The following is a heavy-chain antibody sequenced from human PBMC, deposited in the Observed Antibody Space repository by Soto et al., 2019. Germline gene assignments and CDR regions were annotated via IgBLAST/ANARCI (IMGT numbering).Heavy chain of an antibody. CDR2: IKSKTDGGTT. D-gene: IGHD2-15*01. CDR1: GFTFSNAW. V-gene: IGHV3-15*01. CDR3: TTGYCSGGSCYPDAFYI. Sequence: GSLRLSCAASGFTFSNAWMSWVRQAPGKGLEWVGRIKSKTDGGTTDYAAPVKGRFTISRDDSKNTLYLQMNSLKTEDTAVYYCTTGYCSGGSCYPDAFYIWSQGTMVTGSS. J-gene: IGHJ3*02.